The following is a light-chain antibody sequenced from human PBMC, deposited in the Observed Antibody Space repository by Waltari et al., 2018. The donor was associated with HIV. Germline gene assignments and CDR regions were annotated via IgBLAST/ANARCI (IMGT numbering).Light chain of an antibody. CDR3: QQRSNWLT. J-gene: IGKJ4*01. Sequence: EIVLTQSPDTLSLSPGERATLSYRASQSISSSLAWYQRKPGQAPRLLIYDASNRATGIPARFSGRGSGTDFTLTISSLEPEDFAIYYCQQRSNWLTFGGGTKVEI. CDR1: QSISSS. V-gene: IGKV3-11*01. CDR2: DAS.